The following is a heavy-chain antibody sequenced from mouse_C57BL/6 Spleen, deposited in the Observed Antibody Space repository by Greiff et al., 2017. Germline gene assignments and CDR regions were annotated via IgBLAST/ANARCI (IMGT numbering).Heavy chain of an antibody. V-gene: IGHV1-82*01. D-gene: IGHD2-4*01. CDR2: IYPGDGDT. J-gene: IGHJ4*01. Sequence: QVQLQQSGPELVKPGASVKISCKASGYAFSSSWMNWVKQRPGTGLEWIGRIYPGDGDTNYNGKFKGKATLTADKSSSTAYMQLSSLTSEDSAVYVCARDYYDYDDPYYYAMDYWGQGTSVTVSS. CDR1: GYAFSSSW. CDR3: ARDYYDYDDPYYYAMDY.